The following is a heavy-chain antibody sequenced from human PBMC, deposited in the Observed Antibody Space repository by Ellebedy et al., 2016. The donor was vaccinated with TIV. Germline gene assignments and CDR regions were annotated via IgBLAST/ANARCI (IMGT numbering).Heavy chain of an antibody. CDR3: ARGVNYDILTGYYRYFDY. V-gene: IGHV4-34*01. J-gene: IGHJ4*02. Sequence: MPSETLSLTCAVYGGSFSGYYWSWIRQPPGKGLEWIGEINHSGSTNYNPSLKSRVTISVDTSKNQFSLKLSSLTAEDTAVYYCARGVNYDILTGYYRYFDYWGQGTLVTVSS. D-gene: IGHD3-9*01. CDR1: GGSFSGYY. CDR2: INHSGST.